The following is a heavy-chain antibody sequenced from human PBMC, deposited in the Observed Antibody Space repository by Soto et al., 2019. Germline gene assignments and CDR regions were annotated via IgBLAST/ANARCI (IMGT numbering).Heavy chain of an antibody. CDR1: GNIFTNND. V-gene: IGHV1-8*01. Sequence: ASVKVSCKASGNIFTNNDVSWVRQATGQGLEWMGWMNPGSGDTGYAQKFQGRVTMTRNISIATAYMELSSLRADDTAIYYCARMASFGSLNWFDPWGQGTLVTVSS. J-gene: IGHJ5*02. CDR3: ARMASFGSLNWFDP. CDR2: MNPGSGDT. D-gene: IGHD5-18*01.